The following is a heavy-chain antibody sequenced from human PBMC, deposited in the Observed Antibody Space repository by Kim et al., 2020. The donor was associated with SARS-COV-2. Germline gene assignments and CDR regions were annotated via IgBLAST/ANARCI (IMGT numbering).Heavy chain of an antibody. D-gene: IGHD3-10*01. J-gene: IGHJ4*02. CDR1: GFTFSSFG. CDR3: AKDLETIWFGGSDY. Sequence: GGSLRLSCAASGFTFSSFGMHWVRQAPGKGLEWVAVISYDGSNKYYADSVKGRFTISRDNSKNTLYLQMSSLRAEDTAVYYCAKDLETIWFGGSDYWGQGTLVTVSS. CDR2: ISYDGSNK. V-gene: IGHV3-30*18.